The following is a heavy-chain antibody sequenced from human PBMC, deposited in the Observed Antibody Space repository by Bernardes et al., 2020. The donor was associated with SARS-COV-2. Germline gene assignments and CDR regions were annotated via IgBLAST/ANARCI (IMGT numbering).Heavy chain of an antibody. Sequence: GGSLCLSCAASGFTFSSYWMHWVRQAPGKGLVWVSRINSDGSSTSYADSVKGRFTISRDNAKNTLYLQMNSLRAEDTAVYYCARVVGCSSTSCYGDYWGQGTLVTVSS. CDR3: ARVVGCSSTSCYGDY. D-gene: IGHD2-2*01. J-gene: IGHJ4*02. CDR1: GFTFSSYW. CDR2: INSDGSST. V-gene: IGHV3-74*01.